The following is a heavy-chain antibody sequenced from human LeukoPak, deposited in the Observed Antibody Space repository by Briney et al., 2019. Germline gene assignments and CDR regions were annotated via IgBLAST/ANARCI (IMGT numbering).Heavy chain of an antibody. V-gene: IGHV1-2*04. D-gene: IGHD6-19*01. J-gene: IGHJ6*02. CDR3: ARTHRSGWYSEYYGMDV. Sequence: ASVKVSCKASGYTFTGYYMHWVRQAPGQGLEWMGWINPDSGGTNYAQKFQGWVTMTRDTSISTAYMKLSRLRSDDTAVYYCARTHRSGWYSEYYGMDVWGQGTTVTVSS. CDR2: INPDSGGT. CDR1: GYTFTGYY.